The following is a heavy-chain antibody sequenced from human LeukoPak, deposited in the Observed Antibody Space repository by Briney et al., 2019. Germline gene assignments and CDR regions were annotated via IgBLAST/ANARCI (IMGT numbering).Heavy chain of an antibody. CDR3: ARVTGNYYDSSGFGAFDI. Sequence: GASVKVSCKASGYTFTSYYMHWVRQAPGQGLEWMGWINPNSGGTNYAQKFQGRVTMTRDTSISAAYMELSRLRSDDTAVYYCARVTGNYYDSSGFGAFDIWGQGTMVTVSS. CDR2: INPNSGGT. CDR1: GYTFTSYY. J-gene: IGHJ3*02. D-gene: IGHD3-22*01. V-gene: IGHV1-2*02.